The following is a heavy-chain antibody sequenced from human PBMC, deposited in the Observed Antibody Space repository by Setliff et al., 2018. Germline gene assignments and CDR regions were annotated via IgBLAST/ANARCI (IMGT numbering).Heavy chain of an antibody. D-gene: IGHD3-9*01. CDR1: GGSVSSGYYY. CDR2: VYYTGRT. CDR3: ARAPNDLGVDWLFNNYFDY. J-gene: IGHJ4*01. Sequence: SETLSLTCNVSGGSVSSGYYYWDWIRQPPGKGLEWSGTVYYTGRTYYNPSLKSRVTIAVDAPDNHFPLKLRSVTAADTAVYYCARAPNDLGVDWLFNNYFDYWGHGTLVTVSS. V-gene: IGHV4-39*02.